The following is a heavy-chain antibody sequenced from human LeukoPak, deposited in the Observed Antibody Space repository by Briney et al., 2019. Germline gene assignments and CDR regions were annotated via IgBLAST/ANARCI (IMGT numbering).Heavy chain of an antibody. CDR2: IYYSGST. J-gene: IGHJ6*02. Sequence: PSETLSLTCTVSGGSISSYYWSWIRQPPGKGLEWIGYIYYSGSTNYNPSLKSRVTISVDTSRNQFSLKLSSVTAADTAVYYCARDLGPNLYYYYGMDVWGQGTTVTVSS. CDR3: ARDLGPNLYYYYGMDV. CDR1: GGSISSYY. V-gene: IGHV4-59*01.